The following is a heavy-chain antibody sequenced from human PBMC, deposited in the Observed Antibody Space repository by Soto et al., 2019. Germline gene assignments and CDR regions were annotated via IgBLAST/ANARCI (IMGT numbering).Heavy chain of an antibody. CDR1: SASFGGYY. CDR2: LNHSGST. V-gene: IGHV4-34*01. CDR3: ARVRATVTPLAIGWLDH. Sequence: SVTLSLTRAVYSASFGGYYWSWIRQPPGKGLEWIGELNHSGSTNYNPSLKSRVTISVDTSKNQFSLKLSSVTAADTAVYYCARVRATVTPLAIGWLDHWGQGTLVT. J-gene: IGHJ5*02. D-gene: IGHD4-17*01.